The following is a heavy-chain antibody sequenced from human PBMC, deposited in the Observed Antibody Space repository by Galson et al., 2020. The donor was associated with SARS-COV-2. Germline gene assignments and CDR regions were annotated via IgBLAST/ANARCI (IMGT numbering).Heavy chain of an antibody. D-gene: IGHD3-3*01. CDR1: GGTFSSYA. Sequence: SVSVSCQASGGTFSSYAISWVRQAPGQGREWMGGIIPIFGTENHAQKFQGRVTITADQSTSTAYMELSSLRSEDTAVYYWARGTLEWLLKGGAFDIWGQGTMVTVSS. CDR3: ARGTLEWLLKGGAFDI. V-gene: IGHV1-69*13. CDR2: IIPIFGTE. J-gene: IGHJ3*02.